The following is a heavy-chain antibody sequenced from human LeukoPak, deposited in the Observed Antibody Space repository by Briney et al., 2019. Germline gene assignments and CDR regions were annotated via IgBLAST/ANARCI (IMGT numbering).Heavy chain of an antibody. CDR3: ARNSLRCSSTSCYEQH. Sequence: SVKVSCKASGGTFSSYAISWVRQAPGQGLEWMGGIIPIFGTANYAQKFQGRVTITADESTSTAYMELSSLRSEDTAVYYCARNSLRCSSTSCYEQHWGQGTLVTVSS. CDR1: GGTFSSYA. J-gene: IGHJ1*01. D-gene: IGHD2-2*01. CDR2: IIPIFGTA. V-gene: IGHV1-69*13.